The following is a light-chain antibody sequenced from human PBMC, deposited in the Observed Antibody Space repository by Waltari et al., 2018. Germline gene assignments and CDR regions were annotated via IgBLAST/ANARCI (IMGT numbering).Light chain of an antibody. Sequence: QSALTQPASVSGSPGQSITISCTGTSSDIGGYNYVSWYQQHPGKAPKLMIYDVARWPSGVSNRFSGSKSGNTASLTISGLQADDEADYYCTSYTTTKTVVFGGGTKVTVL. CDR2: DVA. J-gene: IGLJ2*01. CDR1: SSDIGGYNY. CDR3: TSYTTTKTVV. V-gene: IGLV2-14*01.